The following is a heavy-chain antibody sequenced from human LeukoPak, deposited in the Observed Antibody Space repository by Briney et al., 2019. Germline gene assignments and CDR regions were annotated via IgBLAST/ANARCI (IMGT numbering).Heavy chain of an antibody. J-gene: IGHJ3*02. CDR2: ISAYNGNT. D-gene: IGHD3-10*01. CDR1: GYTFINYD. V-gene: IGHV1-18*01. Sequence: ASVKVSCKASGYTFINYDINWVRQAAGQGLEWMGWISAYNGNTNYAQKLQGRVTMTTDTSTSTAYMELRSLRSEDTAVYYCARPYANGSGSYYAFDIWGQGTMVTVSS. CDR3: ARPYANGSGSYYAFDI.